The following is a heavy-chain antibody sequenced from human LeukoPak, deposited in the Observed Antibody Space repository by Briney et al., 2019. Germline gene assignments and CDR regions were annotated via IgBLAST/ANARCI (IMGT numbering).Heavy chain of an antibody. CDR1: GYTFTSYG. J-gene: IGHJ6*03. D-gene: IGHD2-21*01. CDR2: ISAYNSNT. CDR3: ARDGSAYCGGDCYSYYYYMDV. V-gene: IGHV1-18*01. Sequence: GASVKGSCKASGYTFTSYGISWVRQAPGRGLEWMGWISAYNSNTNYAQKLQGRVTMTTDTSTSTAYMELRSLRSDDTAVYYCARDGSAYCGGDCYSYYYYMDVWGKGTTVTVSS.